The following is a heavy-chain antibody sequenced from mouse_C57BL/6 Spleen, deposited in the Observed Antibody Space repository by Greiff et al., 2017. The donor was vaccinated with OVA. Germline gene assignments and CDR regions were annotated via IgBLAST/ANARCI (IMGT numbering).Heavy chain of an antibody. CDR1: GFTFSNSW. D-gene: IGHD2-5*01. J-gene: IGHJ1*03. V-gene: IGHV6-3*01. CDR2: IRLKSDNYAT. CDR3: TGSNYVYWYFDV. Sequence: LQQSGGGLVQPGGSMKLSCVASGFTFSNSWMNWVRQSPEKGLEWVAQIRLKSDNYATHSAESVKGRFTISRDDSKSSVYLQMNNLRAEDTGIYYCTGSNYVYWYFDVWGTGTTVTVSS.